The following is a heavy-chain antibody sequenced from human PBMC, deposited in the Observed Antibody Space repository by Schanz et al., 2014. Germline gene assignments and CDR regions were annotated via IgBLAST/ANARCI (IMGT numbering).Heavy chain of an antibody. CDR3: ARSRGFDSIFDF. J-gene: IGHJ4*02. CDR2: ISSSGTSI. V-gene: IGHV3-48*01. Sequence: EVQLLESGGGLVQPGGSLRLSCAASGFTFTNYAMNWVRQTPGKGLEWVSFISSSGTSIYYADSVKGRFTISRDNAKNSLYLQMNSLRAEDTAVYYCARSRGFDSIFDFWGRGTLVTVSS. D-gene: IGHD5-12*01. CDR1: GFTFTNYA.